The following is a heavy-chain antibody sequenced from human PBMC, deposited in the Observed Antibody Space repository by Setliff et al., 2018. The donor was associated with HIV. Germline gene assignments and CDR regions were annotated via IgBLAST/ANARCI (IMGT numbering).Heavy chain of an antibody. V-gene: IGHV1-2*02. CDR1: GYTFTGYY. CDR3: AMVGVGGLRLGELSSYDAFDI. CDR2: INPNSGGT. D-gene: IGHD3-16*02. Sequence: ASVKVSCKASGYTFTGYYMHWVRQAPGQGLEWMGWINPNSGGTNYAQKFQGRVTMTRDTSISTAYMELSRLRSDDTAVYYCAMVGVGGLRLGELSSYDAFDIWGQGTMVTVSS. J-gene: IGHJ3*02.